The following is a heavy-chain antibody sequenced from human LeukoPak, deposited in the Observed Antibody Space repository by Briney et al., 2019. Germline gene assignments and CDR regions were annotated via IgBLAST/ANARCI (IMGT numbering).Heavy chain of an antibody. CDR3: ARDRIVGNNWFDP. Sequence: GASVKVSCKASGYTFTGYYMHWVRQAPGQGLEWMGRINPNSGGINYAQKFQGRVTMTRDTSISTAYMELSRLRSDDTAVYYCARDRIVGNNWFDPWGQGTLVTVSS. CDR1: GYTFTGYY. CDR2: INPNSGGI. D-gene: IGHD1-26*01. J-gene: IGHJ5*02. V-gene: IGHV1-2*06.